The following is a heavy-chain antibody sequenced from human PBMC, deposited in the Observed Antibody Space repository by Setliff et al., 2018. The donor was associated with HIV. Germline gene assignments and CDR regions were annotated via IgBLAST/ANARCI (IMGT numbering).Heavy chain of an antibody. Sequence: ASVKVSCKASGYTFTSYGISWVRQAPGQGLEWMGWISAYNGNTNYAQKLQGRVTMTTDTSTSTVYMELSSLRSEDTAVYYCASSWSRIRYYGMDVWGQGTTVTVSS. CDR2: ISAYNGNT. D-gene: IGHD6-13*01. CDR1: GYTFTSYG. J-gene: IGHJ6*02. CDR3: ASSWSRIRYYGMDV. V-gene: IGHV1-18*01.